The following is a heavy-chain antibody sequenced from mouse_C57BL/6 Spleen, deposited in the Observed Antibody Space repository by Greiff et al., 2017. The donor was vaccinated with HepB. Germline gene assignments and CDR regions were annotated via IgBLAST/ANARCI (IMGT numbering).Heavy chain of an antibody. CDR2: ICSGGSYT. V-gene: IGHV5-6*01. D-gene: IGHD2-4*01. CDR3: ARQDDYDRGFAY. CDR1: GFTFSSYG. Sequence: EVKLMESGGDLVKPGGSLKLSCAASGFTFSSYGMSWVRQTPGKRLEWVATICSGGSYTYYPDSVKGRFTISRDNAKNTLYLQMSSLKSEDTAMYYCARQDDYDRGFAYWGQGTLVTVSA. J-gene: IGHJ3*01.